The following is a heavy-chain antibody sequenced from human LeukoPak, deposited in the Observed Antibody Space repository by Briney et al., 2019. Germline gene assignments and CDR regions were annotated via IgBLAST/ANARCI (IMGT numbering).Heavy chain of an antibody. Sequence: ALVKVSCKASGYTFTGYYMHWVRQAPGQGLEWMGWINPNSGGTNYAQKFQGRVTMTRDTSISTAYMELSRLRSDDTAVYYCARDPYDILTGPHPTYYFDYWGQGTLVTVSS. J-gene: IGHJ4*02. V-gene: IGHV1-2*02. CDR3: ARDPYDILTGPHPTYYFDY. CDR2: INPNSGGT. CDR1: GYTFTGYY. D-gene: IGHD3-9*01.